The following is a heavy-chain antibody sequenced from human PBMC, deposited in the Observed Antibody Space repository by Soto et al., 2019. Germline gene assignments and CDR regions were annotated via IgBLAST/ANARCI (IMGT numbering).Heavy chain of an antibody. CDR2: ISSSSSYI. J-gene: IGHJ4*02. D-gene: IGHD2-2*01. V-gene: IGHV3-21*01. CDR1: GFTFSSYS. CDR3: ARVVVVPAAGIDY. Sequence: EVQLVESGGGLVKPGGSLRLSCAASGFTFSSYSMNWVRQAPGKGLEWVSSISSSSSYIYYAHSVKGRFTISRDNAKNSLYLQMNSLRAEDTAVYYCARVVVVPAAGIDYWGQGNLVTVSS.